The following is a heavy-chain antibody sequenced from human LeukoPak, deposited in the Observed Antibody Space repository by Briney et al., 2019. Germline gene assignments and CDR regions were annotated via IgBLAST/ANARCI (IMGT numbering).Heavy chain of an antibody. D-gene: IGHD6-19*01. CDR3: ARRIVTLAVAGTDWFDP. V-gene: IGHV4-59*08. Sequence: SETLSLTCTVSGGSISSYYWSWIRQPPGKGLEWIGYIYYSGSTNYNPSLKSRVTISVDTSKNQFSLKLSSVTAADAAVYYCARRIVTLAVAGTDWFDPWGQGTLVTVSS. CDR1: GGSISSYY. J-gene: IGHJ5*02. CDR2: IYYSGST.